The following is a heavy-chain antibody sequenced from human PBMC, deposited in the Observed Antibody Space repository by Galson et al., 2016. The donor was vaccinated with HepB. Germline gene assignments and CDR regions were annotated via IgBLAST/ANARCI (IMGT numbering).Heavy chain of an antibody. CDR3: AWAGKRWGRGGLDS. J-gene: IGHJ5*01. CDR1: GESLRSYH. Sequence: SETLSLTCAVYGESLRSYHWTWIRQPPGKGLEWIGEINQSGSSTNYNPSLKSRVTISLDTSKNQFSLRLTFVTAADTGVYYCAWAGKRWGRGGLDSWGRGTLVTVSS. D-gene: IGHD4-23*01. V-gene: IGHV4-34*01. CDR2: INQSGSST.